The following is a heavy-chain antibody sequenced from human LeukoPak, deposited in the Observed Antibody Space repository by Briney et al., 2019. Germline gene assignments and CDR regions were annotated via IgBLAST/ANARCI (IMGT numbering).Heavy chain of an antibody. CDR2: ISWNSEIT. V-gene: IGHV3-9*03. Sequence: QTGRSLRLSCAASGFVFGNYGMHWVRQAPGKGLEWVAGISWNSEITDYGDFVKGRFTISRDNARSALNLQMNSLRAEDMALYYCAKDFRIYYDSSGDRGAFDIWGQGTMVTVSS. J-gene: IGHJ3*02. D-gene: IGHD3-22*01. CDR3: AKDFRIYYDSSGDRGAFDI. CDR1: GFVFGNYG.